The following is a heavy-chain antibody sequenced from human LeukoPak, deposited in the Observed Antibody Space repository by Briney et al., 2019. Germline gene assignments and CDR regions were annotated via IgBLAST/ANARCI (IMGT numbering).Heavy chain of an antibody. CDR3: ARGLGPLDYGDYDAFDI. D-gene: IGHD4-17*01. CDR2: ISSSSSYI. CDR1: GFTFSSYS. V-gene: IGHV3-21*01. Sequence: GGSLRLSCAASGFTFSSYSMNWVRQAPGKGLEWVSSISSSSSYIYYADSVKGRFTISRDNAKNSLYLQMNSLRAEDTAVYYCARGLGPLDYGDYDAFDIWGQGTMVTVSS. J-gene: IGHJ3*02.